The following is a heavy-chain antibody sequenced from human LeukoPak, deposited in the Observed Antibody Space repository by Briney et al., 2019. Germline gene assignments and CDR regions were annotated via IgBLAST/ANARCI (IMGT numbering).Heavy chain of an antibody. V-gene: IGHV1-69*13. D-gene: IGHD3-22*01. CDR3: ATVTRYYDKVDAFDI. CDR2: IIPIFGTA. Sequence: SVKVSCKASGGTFSSYAISWVRQAPGQGLEWMGGIIPIFGTANYAQKFQGRVTITADESTSTAYMELSSLRSEDTAVYYCATVTRYYDKVDAFDIWGQGTMVTVSS. J-gene: IGHJ3*02. CDR1: GGTFSSYA.